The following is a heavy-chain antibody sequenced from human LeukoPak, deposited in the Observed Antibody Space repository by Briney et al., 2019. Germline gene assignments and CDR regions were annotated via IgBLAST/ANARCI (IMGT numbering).Heavy chain of an antibody. CDR2: MNPNSGNT. D-gene: IGHD2-15*01. CDR3: TRAIFCSGGSCHWEFDY. CDR1: GYTFTSYD. J-gene: IGHJ4*02. V-gene: IGHV1-8*01. Sequence: ASVTVSCTASGYTFTSYDINWVRQATGQGLEWMGWMNPNSGNTGYAQRFQGRVTMTRDTSTTTVYMELSSLRSEDTAVYYCTRAIFCSGGSCHWEFDYWGQGTLVTVSS.